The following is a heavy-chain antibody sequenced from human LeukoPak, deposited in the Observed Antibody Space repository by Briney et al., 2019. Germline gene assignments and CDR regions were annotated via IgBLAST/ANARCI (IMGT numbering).Heavy chain of an antibody. CDR2: INPNSGGT. Sequence: ASVKVSCKASGYTFTGYYMHWVRQAPAQGLEWMGWINPNSGGTNYAQKFQGRVTMTRDTTISTAYMELSRLRSDDTAVYYCARDADIVATMYYFDYWGQGTLVTVSS. CDR3: ARDADIVATMYYFDY. D-gene: IGHD5-12*01. CDR1: GYTFTGYY. V-gene: IGHV1-2*02. J-gene: IGHJ4*02.